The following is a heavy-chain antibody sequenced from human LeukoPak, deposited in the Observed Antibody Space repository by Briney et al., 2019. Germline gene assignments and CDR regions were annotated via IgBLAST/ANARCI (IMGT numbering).Heavy chain of an antibody. CDR3: ARHGVEMATIKYYYYGMDV. Sequence: GESLKISCKGSGYSFTSYWIGWVRQMPGKGLEWMGIIYPGDSDTRYSPSFQGQVTISADESISTAYLQWSSLKASDTAMYYCARHGVEMATIKYYYYGMDVWGQGTTVTVSS. J-gene: IGHJ6*02. CDR1: GYSFTSYW. D-gene: IGHD5-24*01. V-gene: IGHV5-51*01. CDR2: IYPGDSDT.